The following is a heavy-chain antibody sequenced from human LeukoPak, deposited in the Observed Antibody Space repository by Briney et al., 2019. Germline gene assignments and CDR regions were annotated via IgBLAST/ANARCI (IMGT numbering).Heavy chain of an antibody. J-gene: IGHJ4*02. V-gene: IGHV3-21*01. D-gene: IGHD3-3*01. Sequence: GGSLRLSCAASGFTFSSYSMNRVRQAPGERLEWVSSIISSSSYIYYADSVKGRFTISRDDAKNSLFLQMNSLRAEDTAVYYCARVWSDCYVTNCYISEYWGQGTLVTVSS. CDR1: GFTFSSYS. CDR3: ARVWSDCYVTNCYISEY. CDR2: IISSSSYI.